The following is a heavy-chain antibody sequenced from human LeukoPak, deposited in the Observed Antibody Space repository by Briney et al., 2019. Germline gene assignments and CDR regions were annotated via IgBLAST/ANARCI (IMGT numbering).Heavy chain of an antibody. CDR2: IYYDGST. CDR3: ARINYGDY. CDR1: GGSVSSSSYY. Sequence: SEAPSLTCTVSGGSVSSSSYYWGWIRQPPGKGLEWIGTIYYDGSTYYNPSLKSRVTISVDTSKNQFSLKLSSVTAADTAVYYCARINYGDYWGQGTLVTVSS. V-gene: IGHV4-39*07. J-gene: IGHJ4*02.